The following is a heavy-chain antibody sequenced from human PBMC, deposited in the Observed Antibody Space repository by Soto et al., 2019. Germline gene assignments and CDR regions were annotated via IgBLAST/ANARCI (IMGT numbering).Heavy chain of an antibody. CDR3: AKDGVQVVPALAPYYGMDV. CDR2: ISGSGGST. J-gene: IGHJ6*02. D-gene: IGHD2-2*01. V-gene: IGHV3-23*01. Sequence: EVQLLESGGGLVQPGGSLRLSCAASGFTFSSYAMSWVRQAPGKGLEWVSAISGSGGSTYYADSAKGRFTISRDNSKNTLYLQMNSLRAEDTAVYYCAKDGVQVVPALAPYYGMDVWGQGTTVTVSS. CDR1: GFTFSSYA.